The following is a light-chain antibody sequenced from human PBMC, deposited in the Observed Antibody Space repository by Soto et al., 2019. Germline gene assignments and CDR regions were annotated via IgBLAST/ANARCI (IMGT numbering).Light chain of an antibody. J-gene: IGLJ1*01. Sequence: QFALTQPASVSGSPGQSITISCTGTSSDVGSYNLVSWYQQHPGKAPKLMIYEGSKRPSGVSNRFSGSKSGNTASLTISGLQAEDEADYYCCSYAGSSTFRLFGTGTKVTVL. V-gene: IGLV2-23*03. CDR1: SSDVGSYNL. CDR2: EGS. CDR3: CSYAGSSTFRL.